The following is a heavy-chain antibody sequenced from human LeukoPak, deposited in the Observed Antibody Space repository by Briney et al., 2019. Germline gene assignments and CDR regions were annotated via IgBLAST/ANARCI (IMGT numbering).Heavy chain of an antibody. CDR2: ISWNSGSI. CDR1: GFTFDDYA. J-gene: IGHJ3*02. D-gene: IGHD1-26*01. CDR3: AKESGSYTAFDI. Sequence: GGSLGLSCAASGFTFDDYAFHWVRQAPGKGLEWVSGISWNSGSIGYADSVKGRFTISRDNAKNSLYLQMNSLRAEDTALYYCAKESGSYTAFDIWGQGTMVTVSS. V-gene: IGHV3-9*01.